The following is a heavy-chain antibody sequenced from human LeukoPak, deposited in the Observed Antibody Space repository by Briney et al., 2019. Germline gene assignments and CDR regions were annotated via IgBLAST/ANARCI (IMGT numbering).Heavy chain of an antibody. CDR2: MNPNSGNT. J-gene: IGHJ4*02. CDR1: GYTFTSYD. V-gene: IGHV1-8*03. D-gene: IGHD2/OR15-2a*01. CDR3: AQDRAIPPWGTTFDY. Sequence: ASVKVSCKASGYTFTSYDINWVRQATGQGPEWMGWMNPNSGNTGYAQKFQGRVTITRNTSISTAYMEPSSLRSEDTAVYYCAQDRAIPPWGTTFDYWGQGTLVTVSS.